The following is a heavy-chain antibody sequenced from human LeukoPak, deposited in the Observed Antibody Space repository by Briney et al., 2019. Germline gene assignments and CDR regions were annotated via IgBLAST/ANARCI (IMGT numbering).Heavy chain of an antibody. V-gene: IGHV1-8*01. CDR3: TRGSSGRRDN. D-gene: IGHD6-19*01. CDR1: GYTFTACD. Sequence: ASVTVSCTASGYTFTACDINWVRQAPGQGLEWMGWMNPNSGNTGYGQSFQGRITMTRDISIGTAYMELSNLTSEDTAIYYCTRGSSGRRDNWGQGTLVTVSA. J-gene: IGHJ4*02. CDR2: MNPNSGNT.